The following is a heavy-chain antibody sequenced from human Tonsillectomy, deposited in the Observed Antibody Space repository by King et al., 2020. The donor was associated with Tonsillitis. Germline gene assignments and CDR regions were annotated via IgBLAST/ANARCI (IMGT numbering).Heavy chain of an antibody. V-gene: IGHV1-69*01. CDR3: AREFQLLFGFDP. CDR2: IIHVFGPP. J-gene: IGHJ5*02. D-gene: IGHD2-21*01. CDR1: GGSFNNYA. Sequence: QLVQSGAEVKKPGSSVKISCKASGGSFNNYAINWLRQAPGKGLEWMGRIIHVFGPPNYAQKFRGRVTITADESTSSFNMEVSSLRSEDTAVYYCAREFQLLFGFDPWGQGTLVTVSS.